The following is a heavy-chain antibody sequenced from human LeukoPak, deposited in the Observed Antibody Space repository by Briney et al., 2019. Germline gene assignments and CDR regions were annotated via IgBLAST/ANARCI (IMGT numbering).Heavy chain of an antibody. CDR2: INHSGST. CDR3: ARGVYGDYKFDY. Sequence: SETLSLTCAVYGGSFSGYYWSWIRQPPGKGLEWIGEINHSGSTNYNPSLKSRVTISVDTSKNQFSLKLSSVTAADTAVYYCARGVYGDYKFDYWGQGTLVTVSS. D-gene: IGHD4-17*01. J-gene: IGHJ4*02. CDR1: GGSFSGYY. V-gene: IGHV4-34*01.